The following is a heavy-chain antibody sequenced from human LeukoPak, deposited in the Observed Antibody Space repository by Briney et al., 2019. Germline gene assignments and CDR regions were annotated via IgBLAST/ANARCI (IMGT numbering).Heavy chain of an antibody. J-gene: IGHJ3*02. CDR3: ARDYYYDSSGSDAFDI. CDR2: ISISSSTI. D-gene: IGHD3-22*01. V-gene: IGHV3-48*04. Sequence: PGGSLRLSCAASGFTFSSYSMNWVRQAPGKGLEWVSYISISSSTIYYADSVKGRFTISRDNAKNSLYLQMNSLRAEDTAVYYCARDYYYDSSGSDAFDIWGQGTMVTVSS. CDR1: GFTFSSYS.